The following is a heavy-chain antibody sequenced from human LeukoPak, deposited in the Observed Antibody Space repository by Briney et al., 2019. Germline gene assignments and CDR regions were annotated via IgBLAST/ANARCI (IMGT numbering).Heavy chain of an antibody. CDR3: ARTMIPTSPGLNWFDP. J-gene: IGHJ5*02. Sequence: HGESLKISCKGSGYTFSNYWIGWVRQMPGKGLEWMGIIYPDDSDTRYSPSFQGQVTISADKSISTAYVQWSSLKASDTAMYYCARTMIPTSPGLNWFDPWGQGTLVTVSS. D-gene: IGHD3-22*01. CDR1: GYTFSNYW. CDR2: IYPDDSDT. V-gene: IGHV5-51*01.